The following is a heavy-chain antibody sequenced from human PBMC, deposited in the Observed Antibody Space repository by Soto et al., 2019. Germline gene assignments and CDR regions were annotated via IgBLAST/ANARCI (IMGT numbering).Heavy chain of an antibody. CDR2: IIPIFGIG. D-gene: IGHD3-3*01. Sequence: QVQLVQSGAEVKKPGSSVKVSCKASGGTFNRYAISWVRQAPGQGLEWMGGIIPIFGIGNDAQRFQSRVTITTAESTGTAYMELSSLRSECTGVYYCARSAITLFGVVSIPPHYYSEMDVWGQGTTVTVSS. J-gene: IGHJ6*02. V-gene: IGHV1-69*01. CDR3: ARSAITLFGVVSIPPHYYSEMDV. CDR1: GGTFNRYA.